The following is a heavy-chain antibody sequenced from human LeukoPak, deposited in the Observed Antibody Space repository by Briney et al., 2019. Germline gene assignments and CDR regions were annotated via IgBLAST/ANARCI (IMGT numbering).Heavy chain of an antibody. CDR2: IHAGGST. CDR1: GGSIRSGSYY. Sequence: PSETLSLTCTVSGGSIRSGSYYWSWIRQPAGKGLEWIGRIHAGGSTNYNPSLKSRVTISADTSKNQFSLKLSSVTAADTAVYYCAREYYGSGSGYYYYYMDVWGKGTTVTISS. J-gene: IGHJ6*03. CDR3: AREYYGSGSGYYYYYMDV. V-gene: IGHV4-61*02. D-gene: IGHD3-10*01.